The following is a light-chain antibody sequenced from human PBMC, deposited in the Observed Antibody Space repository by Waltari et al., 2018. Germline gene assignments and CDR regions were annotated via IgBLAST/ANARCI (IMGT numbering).Light chain of an antibody. CDR1: SSDVGGYNY. CDR3: SSYAGNNTPYV. J-gene: IGLJ1*01. CDR2: EVS. Sequence: QSALTQPPSASGSPGQSVTISCTGTSSDVGGYNYVSWYQQHPGKAPQLMIFEVSKRPSGVPDRFSGSKSGNTASLTVSGLQAEDDADYYCSSYAGNNTPYVFGTGTKVTVL. V-gene: IGLV2-8*01.